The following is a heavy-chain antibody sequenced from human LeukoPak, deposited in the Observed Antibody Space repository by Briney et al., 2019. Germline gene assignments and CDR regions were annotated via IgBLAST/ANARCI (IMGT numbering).Heavy chain of an antibody. CDR2: ISGSGGST. CDR1: GFTFSSYA. Sequence: GGSLRLSCAASGFTFSSYAMSWVRQAPGRGLEWVSAISGSGGSTYYADSVKGRFTISRDNSKNTLYLQMNSLRAEDTAVYYCAKELSEYYGSGSHFDYWGQGTLVTVSS. D-gene: IGHD3-10*01. J-gene: IGHJ4*02. V-gene: IGHV3-23*01. CDR3: AKELSEYYGSGSHFDY.